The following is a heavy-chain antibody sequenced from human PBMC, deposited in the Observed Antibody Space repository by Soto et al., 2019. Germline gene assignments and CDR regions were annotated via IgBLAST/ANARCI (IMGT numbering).Heavy chain of an antibody. Sequence: PSETLSLTCTVSGGSVSSGSYYWSWIRQPPGKGLEWIGYIYYSGSTNYNPSLKSRVTISVDTSKNQFSLKLSSVTAADTAVYYCARVGYGSGSSTISYYFYYMDVWGKGTTVTVSS. V-gene: IGHV4-61*01. CDR2: IYYSGST. J-gene: IGHJ6*03. CDR1: GGSVSSGSYY. D-gene: IGHD3-10*01. CDR3: ARVGYGSGSSTISYYFYYMDV.